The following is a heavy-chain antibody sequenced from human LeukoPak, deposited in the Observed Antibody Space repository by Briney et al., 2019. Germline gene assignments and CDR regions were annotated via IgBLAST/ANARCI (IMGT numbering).Heavy chain of an antibody. D-gene: IGHD2-2*01. Sequence: PSETLSLTCTVSGGSISSSSYSWGWIRQPPGKGLEWIGSIYYSGITYYNPSLKSRVTISVDTSKKQFSLKLSSVTAAYTAVYYCARQVPIPAPWYYYGMDVWGQGTTVTVSS. CDR2: IYYSGIT. CDR1: GGSISSSSYS. J-gene: IGHJ6*02. V-gene: IGHV4-39*01. CDR3: ARQVPIPAPWYYYGMDV.